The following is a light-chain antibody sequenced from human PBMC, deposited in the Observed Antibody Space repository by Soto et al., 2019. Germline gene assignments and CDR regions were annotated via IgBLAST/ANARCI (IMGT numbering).Light chain of an antibody. Sequence: DIQMTQSPSSLSASVGDRVTITCRASQGISNYLAWYQQKPGKVPKLLIYAPSTLQSGVPSRFSGSGYWTDFTLTISSLQPEDVATYYCQNYNSAPRTFGQGTKVEIK. CDR1: QGISNY. J-gene: IGKJ1*01. CDR3: QNYNSAPRT. V-gene: IGKV1-27*01. CDR2: APS.